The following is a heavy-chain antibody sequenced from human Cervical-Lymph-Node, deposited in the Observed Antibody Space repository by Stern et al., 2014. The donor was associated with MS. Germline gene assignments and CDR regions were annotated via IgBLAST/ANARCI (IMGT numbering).Heavy chain of an antibody. Sequence: QVQLVQSGAEVKKPGASVKVSCKASGYTFTSYYMHWVRQAPGQGLEWMGIINPSGGSTSYAQKFQGRVTMTRDTSTSTVYMELSSLRSEDTAVYYCARKQKSSGYYRGPPGMDYWGQGTLVTVSS. D-gene: IGHD3-22*01. J-gene: IGHJ4*02. CDR2: INPSGGST. CDR1: GYTFTSYY. V-gene: IGHV1-46*01. CDR3: ARKQKSSGYYRGPPGMDY.